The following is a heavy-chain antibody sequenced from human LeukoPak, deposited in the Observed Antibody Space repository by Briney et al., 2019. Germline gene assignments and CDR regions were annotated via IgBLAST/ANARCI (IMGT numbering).Heavy chain of an antibody. J-gene: IGHJ4*02. D-gene: IGHD3-10*01. Sequence: GGSLRLSCAASGFTFSSYGMHWVRQAPGKGLEWMAVISHDGSNKYYADSVKDRFSISRDNSRNTLYLQMNSLRADDMGVFYCAKEGYYGSGSFPDYWGQGTLVTVSS. CDR2: ISHDGSNK. CDR3: AKEGYYGSGSFPDY. V-gene: IGHV3-30*18. CDR1: GFTFSSYG.